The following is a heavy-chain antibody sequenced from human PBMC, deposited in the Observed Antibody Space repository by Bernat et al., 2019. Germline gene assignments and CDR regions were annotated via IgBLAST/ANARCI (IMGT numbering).Heavy chain of an antibody. CDR3: AQDYSTAGFNAFHV. J-gene: IGHJ3*01. V-gene: IGHV3-48*03. Sequence: EVQLVESGGGLVQPGGSLRLSCAASGFTFSSYEMNWVRQAPGKGLEWVSYISSSGSTIYYADSVKGRFTISRDNAKNSLYLQMNSLRAEDTAVYYCAQDYSTAGFNAFHVWGQGTTVTVSS. CDR1: GFTFSSYE. D-gene: IGHD2/OR15-2a*01. CDR2: ISSSGSTI.